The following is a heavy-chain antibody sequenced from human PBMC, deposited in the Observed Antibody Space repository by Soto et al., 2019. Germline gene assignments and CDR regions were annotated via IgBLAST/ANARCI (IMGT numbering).Heavy chain of an antibody. CDR2: MHYTGFS. J-gene: IGHJ3*02. D-gene: IGHD2-21*01. Sequence: PSETLSLTCSFSGDSVTSHYLTWIRQSPEKGLEWIGYMHYTGFSHYNPSLKSRLTISVDRSKNQFTLKLSSVTAADTAVYYCARVSYDSCGSHRDAYSIWGKGSMDPVS. CDR1: GDSVTSHY. V-gene: IGHV4-59*02. CDR3: ARVSYDSCGSHRDAYSI.